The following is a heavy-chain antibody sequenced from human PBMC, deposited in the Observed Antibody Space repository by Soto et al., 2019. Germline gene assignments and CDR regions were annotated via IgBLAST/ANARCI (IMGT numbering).Heavy chain of an antibody. CDR2: ISSSGSTI. J-gene: IGHJ5*02. D-gene: IGHD3-22*01. Sequence: QVQLVESGGGLVKPGGSLRLSCAASGFTFSDYYMSWIRQAPGKGLVWVSYISSSGSTIYYADSVKGRFTISRDNAKNSLNLQMNSLRAEDTAVYYCARIFVQGSGYYRWFDPWGQGTLVTVSS. V-gene: IGHV3-11*01. CDR3: ARIFVQGSGYYRWFDP. CDR1: GFTFSDYY.